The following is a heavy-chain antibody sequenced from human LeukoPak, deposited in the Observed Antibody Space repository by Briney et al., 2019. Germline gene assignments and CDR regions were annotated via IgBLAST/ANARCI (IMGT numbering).Heavy chain of an antibody. CDR1: GFMFRDAA. Sequence: PGGSLRLSCAASGFMFRDAAMTWVRQAPGKGLEWVSLIASSGLNTYYADSVRGRFTISRDNSKNTLYLQMNSLRAEDTAVYYCAKVRATLVVVSYFDYWGQGTLVTVSS. CDR2: IASSGLNT. CDR3: AKVRATLVVVSYFDY. J-gene: IGHJ4*02. V-gene: IGHV3-23*01. D-gene: IGHD3-22*01.